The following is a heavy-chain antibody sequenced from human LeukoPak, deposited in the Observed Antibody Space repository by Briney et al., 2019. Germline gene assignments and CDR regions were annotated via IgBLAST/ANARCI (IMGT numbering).Heavy chain of an antibody. J-gene: IGHJ6*03. D-gene: IGHD6-19*01. CDR1: DYFISSGHY. CDR2: IYHTGSS. V-gene: IGHV4-38-2*02. Sequence: SETLSLTCSVSDYFISSGHYWGWIRQPPGKGLEWIGSIYHTGSSYYNLSLKSRVTISVDTSKNQFSLKLSSVTAADTAVYYCARRVAVANYYYYYMDVWGKGTTVTISS. CDR3: ARRVAVANYYYYYMDV.